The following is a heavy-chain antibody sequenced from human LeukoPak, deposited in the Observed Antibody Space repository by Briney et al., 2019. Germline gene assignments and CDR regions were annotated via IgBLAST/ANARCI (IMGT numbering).Heavy chain of an antibody. CDR1: GGSISTYY. CDR2: IYTSGST. Sequence: SETLSLTCTVSGGSISTYYWSWIRQPAGKGLEWIGRIYTSGSTNYNPSLKSRVTMSVDTSKNQFSLKLSSVTAADTAVYYCARSSSGWYLHWFDPWGQGTLVTVSS. J-gene: IGHJ5*02. D-gene: IGHD6-19*01. CDR3: ARSSSGWYLHWFDP. V-gene: IGHV4-4*07.